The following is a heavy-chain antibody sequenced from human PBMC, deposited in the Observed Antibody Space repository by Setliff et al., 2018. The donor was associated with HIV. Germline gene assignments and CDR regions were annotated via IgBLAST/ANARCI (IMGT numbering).Heavy chain of an antibody. V-gene: IGHV4-34*01. CDR1: GGSFRGYY. CDR2: INHSGST. CDR3: ARASSGYSVFSRLDGAFDI. J-gene: IGHJ3*02. D-gene: IGHD3-22*01. Sequence: LSLTCAVYGGSFRGYYWSWIRQPPGKGLEWIGEINHSGSTNYNPSLKSRVTISVDTSKNQFSLKLSSVTAADTAVYYCARASSGYSVFSRLDGAFDIWGQGTMVTVSS.